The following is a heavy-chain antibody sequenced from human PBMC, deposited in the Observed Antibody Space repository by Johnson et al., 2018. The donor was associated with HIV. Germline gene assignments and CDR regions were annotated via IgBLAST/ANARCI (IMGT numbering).Heavy chain of an antibody. CDR2: ISSSGSTI. D-gene: IGHD3-22*01. J-gene: IGHJ3*02. CDR1: GFTFRNYA. CDR3: ARPLSSGLGFDAFDI. V-gene: IGHV3-48*02. Sequence: VQLVESGGGVVQPGRSLRLSCAASGFTFRNYAMHWVRQAPGKGLEWVSYISSSGSTIYYADSVKGRFTISRDNSKNTLYLQMNSLRDEDTAVYYCARPLSSGLGFDAFDIWGQGTVVTVSS.